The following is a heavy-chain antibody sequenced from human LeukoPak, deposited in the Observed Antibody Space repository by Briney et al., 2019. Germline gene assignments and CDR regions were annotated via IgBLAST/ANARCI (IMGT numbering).Heavy chain of an antibody. Sequence: GRSLRLSCAASGFTFSSYGMHWVRQAPGKGLEWVTVIWYDGSNKYYEDSVKGRFTISRDNSKNTLYLQMNSLRAEDTAVYYCARDPSSSWSDLVHWGQGTLVTVSS. CDR3: ARDPSSSWSDLVH. D-gene: IGHD6-13*01. J-gene: IGHJ4*02. CDR1: GFTFSSYG. V-gene: IGHV3-33*01. CDR2: IWYDGSNK.